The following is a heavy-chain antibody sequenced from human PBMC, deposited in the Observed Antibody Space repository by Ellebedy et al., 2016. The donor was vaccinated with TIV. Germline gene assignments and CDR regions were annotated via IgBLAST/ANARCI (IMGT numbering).Heavy chain of an antibody. J-gene: IGHJ5*02. CDR1: GGTFSSYT. V-gene: IGHV1-69*13. Sequence: ASVKVSXXASGGTFSSYTISWVRQAPGQGLEWMGGIIPIFGTANYAQKFQDRVTMTADESTRTAYMELSSLRSEDTAVYYCARDFLRAPDGSESYNNWFDPWGQGTLVTVSS. D-gene: IGHD3-10*01. CDR2: IIPIFGTA. CDR3: ARDFLRAPDGSESYNNWFDP.